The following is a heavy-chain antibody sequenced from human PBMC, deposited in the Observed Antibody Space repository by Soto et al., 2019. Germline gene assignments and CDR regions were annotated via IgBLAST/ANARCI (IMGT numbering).Heavy chain of an antibody. CDR2: ISSSSSYI. CDR3: ARDPSTVAAAGRFDY. Sequence: GGSLRLSCAASGFTFSSYSMNWVRQAPGKGLEWVSSISSSSSYIYYADSVKGRFTISRDNAKNSLYLQMNSLRAEDTAVYYCARDPSTVAAAGRFDYWGQGTLVTVSS. D-gene: IGHD6-13*01. CDR1: GFTFSSYS. J-gene: IGHJ4*02. V-gene: IGHV3-21*01.